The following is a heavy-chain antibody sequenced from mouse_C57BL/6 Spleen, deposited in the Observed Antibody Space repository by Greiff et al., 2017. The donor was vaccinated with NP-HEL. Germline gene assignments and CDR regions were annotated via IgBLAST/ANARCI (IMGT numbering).Heavy chain of an antibody. CDR1: GYTFTSYT. Sequence: QVQLKQSGAELARPGASVKMSCKASGYTFTSYTMHWVKQRPGQGLEWIGYINPSSGYTKYNQKFKDKATLTADKSSSTAYMQLSSLTSEDSAVYYCARSDYYGSDAMDYWGQGTSVTVSS. CDR3: ARSDYYGSDAMDY. J-gene: IGHJ4*01. V-gene: IGHV1-4*01. CDR2: INPSSGYT. D-gene: IGHD1-1*01.